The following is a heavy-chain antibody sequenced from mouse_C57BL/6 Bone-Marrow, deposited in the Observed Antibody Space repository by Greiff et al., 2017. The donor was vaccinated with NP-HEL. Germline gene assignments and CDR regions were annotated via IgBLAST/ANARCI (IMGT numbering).Heavy chain of an antibody. CDR3: AKNYYGSRYYAMDY. CDR2: IYPRDGST. D-gene: IGHD1-1*01. Sequence: VKLVESDAELVKPGASVKISCKVSGYTFTDHTIHWMKQRPEQGLEWIGYIYPRDGSTKYNEKFKGKATLTADKSSSTAYMQLNSLTSEDSAVYFCAKNYYGSRYYAMDYWGQGTSVTVSS. V-gene: IGHV1-78*01. CDR1: GYTFTDHT. J-gene: IGHJ4*01.